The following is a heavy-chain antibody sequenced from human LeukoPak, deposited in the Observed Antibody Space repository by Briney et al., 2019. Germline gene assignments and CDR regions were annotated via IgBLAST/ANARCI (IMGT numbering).Heavy chain of an antibody. Sequence: GASVKVSCKASGYTFTSSAMHWVRQAPGQRLEWMGWINAGNGNTEYSQKFQGRVTITRATSASTAYMELSSLRSEDSAVYYCAKAANYYDSSSTRDYWGQGTLVTVSS. CDR1: GYTFTSSA. J-gene: IGHJ4*02. D-gene: IGHD3-22*01. V-gene: IGHV1-3*01. CDR2: INAGNGNT. CDR3: AKAANYYDSSSTRDY.